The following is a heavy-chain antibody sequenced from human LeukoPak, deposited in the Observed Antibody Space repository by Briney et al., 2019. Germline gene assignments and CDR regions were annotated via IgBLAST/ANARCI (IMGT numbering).Heavy chain of an antibody. CDR3: ARGPNSNWSGLDF. D-gene: IGHD6-6*01. V-gene: IGHV3-74*01. Sequence: GGSLRLSCTASGFSFSGHWMHWARQLPGKGLVWVSRISPTGSTASYADSVKGRFTVSRDNAKNTLYLQVNNLRAEDTAVYYCARGPNSNWSGLDFGGQETRLTVSS. J-gene: IGHJ4*02. CDR2: ISPTGSTA. CDR1: GFSFSGHW.